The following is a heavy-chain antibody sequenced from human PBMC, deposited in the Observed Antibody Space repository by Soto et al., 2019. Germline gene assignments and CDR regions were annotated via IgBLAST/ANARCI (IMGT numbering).Heavy chain of an antibody. CDR1: GFTFSSDW. CDR3: ARGVH. D-gene: IGHD6-6*01. J-gene: IGHJ4*02. V-gene: IGHV3-7*01. Sequence: EVQLVESGGGLVQPGGSLRLSCAASGFTFSSDWMSWVRQAPGRGLEWVANIKHDGSEKYYVDSVMDRFTISRDNAKNSLSLQMNSLRAEDTAVYYCARGVHWGQGTLVTVYS. CDR2: IKHDGSEK.